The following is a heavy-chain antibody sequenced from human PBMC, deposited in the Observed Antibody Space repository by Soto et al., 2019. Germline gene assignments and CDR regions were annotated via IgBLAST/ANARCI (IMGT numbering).Heavy chain of an antibody. Sequence: GGSLRLSCAASGFTFSSYAMHWVRQAPGKGLEWVAVISYDGSNKYYADSVKGRFTISRDNSKNTLYLQMNSLRAEDTAVYYCATVDTAMVMGVDYWGQGTLVTVSS. D-gene: IGHD5-18*01. J-gene: IGHJ4*02. CDR1: GFTFSSYA. V-gene: IGHV3-30-3*01. CDR2: ISYDGSNK. CDR3: ATVDTAMVMGVDY.